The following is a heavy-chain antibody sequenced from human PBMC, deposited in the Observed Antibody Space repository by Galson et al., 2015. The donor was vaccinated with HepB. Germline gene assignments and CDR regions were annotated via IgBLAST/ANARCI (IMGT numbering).Heavy chain of an antibody. CDR2: ISGSGGTT. Sequence: SLRLSCAASGFIFSTYAMSWVRQAPGKGLEWVAAISGSGGTTYYADSMKGRFTISRHNSKNTLYLQINSLRAEDTAIYYCAKGWGDFWSGPLFDPWGQGTLVTVSS. D-gene: IGHD3-3*01. V-gene: IGHV3-23*01. CDR1: GFIFSTYA. J-gene: IGHJ5*02. CDR3: AKGWGDFWSGPLFDP.